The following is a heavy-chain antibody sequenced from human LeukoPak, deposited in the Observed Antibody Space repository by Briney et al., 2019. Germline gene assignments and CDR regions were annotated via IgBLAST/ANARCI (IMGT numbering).Heavy chain of an antibody. CDR3: ARDRYYYGSGSYRVDY. CDR1: GYSFTSYW. J-gene: IGHJ4*02. D-gene: IGHD3-10*01. Sequence: GESLKISCKGSGYSFTSYWIGWVRPMPGKGLEWMGIIYPGDSDTRYSPSFQGQVTISADKSISTAYLQWSSLKASDTAMYYCARDRYYYGSGSYRVDYWGQGTLITVSS. CDR2: IYPGDSDT. V-gene: IGHV5-51*01.